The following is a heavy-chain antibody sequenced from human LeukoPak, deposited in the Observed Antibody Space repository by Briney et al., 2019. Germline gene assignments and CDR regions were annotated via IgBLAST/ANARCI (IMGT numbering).Heavy chain of an antibody. CDR3: ARARYGGNSEVGDY. D-gene: IGHD4-23*01. CDR2: ISAYNGNT. CDR1: GYTFTSYG. J-gene: IGHJ4*02. Sequence: GASVKVSCKASGYTFTSYGVSWVRQVPGQGLGWVGWISAYNGNTNYAQKLQGRVTMTTDTSTSTAYMELRSLRSDDTAVYYCARARYGGNSEVGDYWGQGTLVTVSS. V-gene: IGHV1-18*01.